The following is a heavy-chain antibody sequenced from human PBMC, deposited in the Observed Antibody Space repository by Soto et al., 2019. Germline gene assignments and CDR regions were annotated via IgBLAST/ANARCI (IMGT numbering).Heavy chain of an antibody. CDR3: AREYNWNSGWFDP. V-gene: IGHV4-59*01. D-gene: IGHD1-7*01. CDR2: IYYSGST. CDR1: GGSISSYY. Sequence: SETLSLTCTVSGGSISSYYWSWIRQPPGKGLEWIGYIYYSGSTNYNPSLKSRVTVSVDTSKNQFSLKLSSVTAADTAVYYCAREYNWNSGWFDPWGQGTLVTVSS. J-gene: IGHJ5*02.